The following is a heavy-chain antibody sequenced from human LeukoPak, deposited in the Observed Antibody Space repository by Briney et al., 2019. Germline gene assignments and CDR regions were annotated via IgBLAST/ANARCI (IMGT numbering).Heavy chain of an antibody. CDR3: ARDDSSGYKAPFDY. J-gene: IGHJ4*02. CDR2: IWYDGSNK. D-gene: IGHD3-22*01. Sequence: GGSLRLSCAASGFTFSSYGVHWVRQAPGKGLEWVAVIWYDGSNKYYADSVKGRFTISRDNSKNTLYLQMNSLRAEDTAVYYCARDDSSGYKAPFDYWGQGTLVTVSS. CDR1: GFTFSSYG. V-gene: IGHV3-33*01.